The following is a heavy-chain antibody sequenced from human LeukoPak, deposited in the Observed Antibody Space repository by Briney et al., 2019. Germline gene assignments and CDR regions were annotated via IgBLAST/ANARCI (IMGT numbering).Heavy chain of an antibody. CDR2: INHSGST. Sequence: PSETLSLTCAVYGGSFSGYYWSWIRQPPGKGLEWIGEINHSGSTNYNPSLKSRVTISVDTSKNQFSLKLSSVTAADTAVYYCVRGCYGSGSYYNQLYYYYYYMDVWGKGTTVTVSS. CDR3: VRGCYGSGSYYNQLYYYYYYMDV. CDR1: GGSFSGYY. V-gene: IGHV4-34*01. J-gene: IGHJ6*03. D-gene: IGHD3-10*01.